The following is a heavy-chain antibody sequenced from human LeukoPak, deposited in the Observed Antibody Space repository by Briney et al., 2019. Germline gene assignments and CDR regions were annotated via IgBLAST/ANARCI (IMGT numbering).Heavy chain of an antibody. CDR3: ARRDSSGYYYDVFDI. D-gene: IGHD3-22*01. J-gene: IGHJ3*02. Sequence: GGSLRLSCAASGFTVSSNYMSWVRQAPGKGLEWVSVIYSGGSTYYADSVKGRFTISRDNSKNTLYLQMNSLRAEDTAVYYCARRDSSGYYYDVFDIWGKGKMVTVSS. CDR2: IYSGGST. CDR1: GFTVSSNY. V-gene: IGHV3-53*01.